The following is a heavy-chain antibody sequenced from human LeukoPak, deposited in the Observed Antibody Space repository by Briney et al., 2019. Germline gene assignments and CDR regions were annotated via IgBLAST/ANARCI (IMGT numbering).Heavy chain of an antibody. D-gene: IGHD3-10*01. V-gene: IGHV4-4*07. CDR2: IYINGIT. J-gene: IGHJ4*02. CDR3: ARSSVGPGSNFDY. Sequence: PSETLSLTCSVSADSITNYYWNWIRHPAGKGLEWIGRIYINGITNYNPSLKSRVTMSVDTSKNHFSLNLSSVTAADTAMYYCARSSVGPGSNFDYWGQGTLVTVSS. CDR1: ADSITNYY.